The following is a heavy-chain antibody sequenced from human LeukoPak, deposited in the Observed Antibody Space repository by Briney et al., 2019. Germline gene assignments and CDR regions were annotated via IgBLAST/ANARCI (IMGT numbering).Heavy chain of an antibody. J-gene: IGHJ6*03. Sequence: SETLCLTCTVSGGSISPYYWSWIRQPAGKGLEWIGRIYTSGSTNYNPSLKSRVTMSVDTSKTQFSLKLSSVTAADTAVYYCARDVIVVVPAAPGYYYMDVWGKGTTVTVSS. CDR1: GGSISPYY. V-gene: IGHV4-4*07. CDR3: ARDVIVVVPAAPGYYYMDV. D-gene: IGHD2-2*01. CDR2: IYTSGST.